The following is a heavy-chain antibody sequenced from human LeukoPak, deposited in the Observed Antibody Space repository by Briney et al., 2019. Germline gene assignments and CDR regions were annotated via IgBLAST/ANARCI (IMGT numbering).Heavy chain of an antibody. CDR2: INPNTGGT. CDR3: ASYPSYSSTPLFDY. Sequence: ASVKVSCKASGYTFTGQDMHWVRQAPGQGLEWMGWINPNTGGTDYAQKFQGRVTMTRDTTISTAYMELSRLTSDDTAVYYCASYPSYSSTPLFDYWGQGTLVTVSS. D-gene: IGHD6-19*01. J-gene: IGHJ4*02. V-gene: IGHV1-2*02. CDR1: GYTFTGQD.